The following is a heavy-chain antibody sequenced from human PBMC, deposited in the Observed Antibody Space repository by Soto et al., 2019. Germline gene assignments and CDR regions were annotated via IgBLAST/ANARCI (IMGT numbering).Heavy chain of an antibody. D-gene: IGHD5-12*01. Sequence: GGSLRLSCVASGFNFGNFGMHWVRQAPGKGLEWLTVISNDENIKQDSVGGRFAIARDNSKNTLYLHLTSLRAEDTAIYYCARGLRGVLDYWGQGTLVTVSS. CDR3: ARGLRGVLDY. V-gene: IGHV3-33*01. CDR1: GFNFGNFG. CDR2: ISNDENIK. J-gene: IGHJ4*02.